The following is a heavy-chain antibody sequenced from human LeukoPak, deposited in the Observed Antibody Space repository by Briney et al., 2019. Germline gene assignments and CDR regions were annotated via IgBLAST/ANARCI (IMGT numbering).Heavy chain of an antibody. D-gene: IGHD2-15*01. CDR3: ANGYCSGGSCYWDYYYMDV. CDR2: ISGSGGST. CDR1: GFTVSSNY. Sequence: GGSLRLSCAASGFTVSSNYMSWVRQAPGKGLEWVSAISGSGGSTYYADSVKGRFTISRDNSKNTLYLQMNSLRAEDTAVYYCANGYCSGGSCYWDYYYMDVWGKGTTVTVSS. V-gene: IGHV3-23*01. J-gene: IGHJ6*03.